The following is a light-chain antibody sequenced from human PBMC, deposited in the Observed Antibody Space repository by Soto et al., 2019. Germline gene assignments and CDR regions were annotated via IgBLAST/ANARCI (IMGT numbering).Light chain of an antibody. Sequence: QSVLTQPASVSGSPGQSITISCTGTSSDVGGYNYVSWYQQHPGKAPKVMIFEVSNRPSGVSTRFSGSKSGNTASLTISGLQAEDEAAYYWSSYTSSSSDVSGHGTKVTVL. J-gene: IGLJ1*01. CDR2: EVS. CDR1: SSDVGGYNY. V-gene: IGLV2-14*01. CDR3: SSYTSSSSDV.